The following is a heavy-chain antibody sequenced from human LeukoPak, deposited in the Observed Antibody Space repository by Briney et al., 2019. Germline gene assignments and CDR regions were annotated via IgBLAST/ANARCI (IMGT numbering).Heavy chain of an antibody. CDR1: GGSIRSSYYY. D-gene: IGHD4/OR15-4a*01. V-gene: IGHV4-61*05. CDR3: ARGLTTLDY. J-gene: IGHJ4*02. CDR2: IYYSGST. Sequence: SETLSLTCTVSGGSIRSSYYYWGWIRQPPGKGLEWIGYIYYSGSTNYNPSLKSRVTISVDTSKNQFSLKLSSVTAADTAVYYCARGLTTLDYWGQGTLVTVSS.